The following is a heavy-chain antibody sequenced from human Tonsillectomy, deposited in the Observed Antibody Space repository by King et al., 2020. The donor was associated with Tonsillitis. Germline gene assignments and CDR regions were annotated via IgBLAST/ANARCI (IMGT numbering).Heavy chain of an antibody. CDR1: GFTFSDYG. D-gene: IGHD6-6*01. CDR3: ARLYNSSNY. Sequence: VQLVESGGGVVQPGRSLRLSCAASGFTFSDYGIHWVRQAPGKGLEWVAVISYDGSNQYYADSVEGRSTISRDNSKNTLSLQMNSLRTEDTAVYYCARLYNSSNYWGQGTLVTVSS. J-gene: IGHJ4*02. CDR2: ISYDGSNQ. V-gene: IGHV3-30*03.